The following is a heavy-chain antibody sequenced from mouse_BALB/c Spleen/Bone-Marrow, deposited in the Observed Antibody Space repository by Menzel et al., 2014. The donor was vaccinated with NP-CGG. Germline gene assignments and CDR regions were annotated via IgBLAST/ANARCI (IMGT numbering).Heavy chain of an antibody. Sequence: DVKLQESGAELVKPGASVKISCKASGYTFTDYNMDWVKQSHGKSLEWIGDINPNYDSTSYNQKFKGKATLTVDKSSSTAYMELRSLTSEDTAVYYCATTKAWSFAYWGQGTLVTVSA. CDR2: INPNYDST. V-gene: IGHV1-18*01. CDR1: GYTFTDYN. J-gene: IGHJ3*01. CDR3: ATTKAWSFAY. D-gene: IGHD1-2*01.